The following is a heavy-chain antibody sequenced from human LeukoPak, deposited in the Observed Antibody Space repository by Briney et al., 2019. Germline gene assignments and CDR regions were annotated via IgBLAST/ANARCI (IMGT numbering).Heavy chain of an antibody. J-gene: IGHJ3*02. CDR1: GFTFSSYA. V-gene: IGHV3-30-3*01. D-gene: IGHD3-22*01. CDR3: ARAPNYYDSSGYYLWAFDI. CDR2: ISYDGSNK. Sequence: GGSLRLSCAASGFTFSSYAMHWVRQAPGKGLEWVAVISYDGSNKYYADSVKGRFTISRDNSKNTLYLQMNSLRAEDTAVYYCARAPNYYDSSGYYLWAFDIWGQGTMVTVSS.